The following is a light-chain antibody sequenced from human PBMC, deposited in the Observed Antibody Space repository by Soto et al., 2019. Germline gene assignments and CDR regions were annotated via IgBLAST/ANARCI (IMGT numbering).Light chain of an antibody. V-gene: IGLV3-21*02. CDR3: QVWDNSRGV. J-gene: IGLJ3*02. Sequence: SYALTQPPSVSVAPGQTATITCGRKSIGSKSVHWYQQRPGQAPVLVVFDDNNRPSGIPERFSGSNSGNTATLTISRIEAGDEADYYCQVWDNSRGVFGGGTKLTVL. CDR1: SIGSKS. CDR2: DDN.